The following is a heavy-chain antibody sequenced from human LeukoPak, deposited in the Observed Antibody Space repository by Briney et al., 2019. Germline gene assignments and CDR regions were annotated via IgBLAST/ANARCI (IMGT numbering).Heavy chain of an antibody. CDR2: ISYDGSNK. Sequence: GGSLRLSCAASGFTFSSYAMHWGRQAPGKGLGWGAVISYDGSNKYYADSVKGRFTISRDNSKNTLYLQMNSLRAEDTPVYYCAKDSLRNDYVWGSYRQAQYYFDYWGQGPLVTVSS. CDR1: GFTFSSYA. J-gene: IGHJ4*02. V-gene: IGHV3-30*04. D-gene: IGHD3-16*02. CDR3: AKDSLRNDYVWGSYRQAQYYFDY.